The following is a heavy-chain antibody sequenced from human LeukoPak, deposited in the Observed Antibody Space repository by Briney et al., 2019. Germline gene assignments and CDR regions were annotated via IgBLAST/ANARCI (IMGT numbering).Heavy chain of an antibody. CDR3: ATGDSSGPALSNFDY. V-gene: IGHV1-24*01. J-gene: IGHJ4*02. Sequence: ASVKVSCKVSGYTLTELSMHWVRQAPGKGLEWMGRFDPEDGETIYAQKFQGRVTMTEDTSTDTAYMELSSLRSEDTAVYYCATGDSSGPALSNFDYWGQGTLVTVSS. D-gene: IGHD3-22*01. CDR1: GYTLTELS. CDR2: FDPEDGET.